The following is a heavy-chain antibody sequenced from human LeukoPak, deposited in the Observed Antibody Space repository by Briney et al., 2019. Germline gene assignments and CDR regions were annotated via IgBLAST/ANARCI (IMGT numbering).Heavy chain of an antibody. CDR3: AKGSSGYFVDL. CDR2: ISNDGGGT. V-gene: IGHV3-23*01. Sequence: GGSLRLSCAVSGFIFNNYGLIWVRQAPGKGLEWVSVISNDGGGTNYADFVKGRFTISGDNSKNTLFLQMNSLRAEDTALYYCAKGSSGYFVDLWGQGTLVTVSS. J-gene: IGHJ5*02. D-gene: IGHD3-22*01. CDR1: GFIFNNYG.